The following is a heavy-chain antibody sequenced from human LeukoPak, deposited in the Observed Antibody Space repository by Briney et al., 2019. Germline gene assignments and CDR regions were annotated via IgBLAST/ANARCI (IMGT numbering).Heavy chain of an antibody. CDR3: ARDRTTQWLVD. V-gene: IGHV3-48*03. CDR2: ISSSGSTI. Sequence: GGSLRLSCAASGFTFSSYEMNWVRQAPGKGLEWVSYISSSGSTIYYADSVKGRFTISRDNAKNSLYLQMNSLRAEDTAIYYCARDRTTQWLVDWGQGTLVTVSS. CDR1: GFTFSSYE. D-gene: IGHD6-19*01. J-gene: IGHJ4*02.